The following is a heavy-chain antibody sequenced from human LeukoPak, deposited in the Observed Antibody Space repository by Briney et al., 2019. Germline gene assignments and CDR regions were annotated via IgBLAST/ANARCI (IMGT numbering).Heavy chain of an antibody. J-gene: IGHJ4*02. CDR3: ARSSGWYDY. CDR2: INSDGSST. D-gene: IGHD6-19*01. Sequence: GGSLRLSCAASGFPFTTYWMHWVRQAPGKGLVWVSGINSDGSSTTYADSVKGRFTISRDNAKNTLYLQMNSLRAEDTAVYYCARSSGWYDYCGQGTLVTVSS. V-gene: IGHV3-74*01. CDR1: GFPFTTYW.